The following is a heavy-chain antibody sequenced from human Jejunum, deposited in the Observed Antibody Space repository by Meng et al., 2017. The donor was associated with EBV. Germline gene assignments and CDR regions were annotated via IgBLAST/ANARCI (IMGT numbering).Heavy chain of an antibody. V-gene: IGHV3-73*02. J-gene: IGHJ4*02. Sequence: EVHLGESGGGLVQPGGSLKLSCAASGFTFSCSSMHWVRQASGKGLEWVGRIKSKANNYATAYAASVKGSFTISRDDSKNTAYLQMNSLKTEDTAVYYCVTSITGTTTGDYWGQGTLVTVSS. CDR3: VTSITGTTTGDY. CDR1: GFTFSCSS. CDR2: IKSKANNYAT. D-gene: IGHD1-7*01.